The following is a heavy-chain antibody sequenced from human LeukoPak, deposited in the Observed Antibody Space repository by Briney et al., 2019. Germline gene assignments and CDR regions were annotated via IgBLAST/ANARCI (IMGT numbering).Heavy chain of an antibody. CDR3: VRWAVGSSSGERWFDP. CDR1: GASISSSRYC. D-gene: IGHD6-6*01. J-gene: IGHJ5*02. CDR2: ISYSGTT. V-gene: IGHV4-39*07. Sequence: PSETLSLTCTVSGASISSSRYCWGWIRQPPGKGLEWIGSISYSGTTYHNPSLKSRVTISVDRSKNQFSLKLSSVTAADTAVYYCVRWAVGSSSGERWFDPWGQGTLATVSS.